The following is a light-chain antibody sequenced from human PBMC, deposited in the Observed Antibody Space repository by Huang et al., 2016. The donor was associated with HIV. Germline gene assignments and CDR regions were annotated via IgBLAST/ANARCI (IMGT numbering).Light chain of an antibody. V-gene: IGKV3-15*01. J-gene: IGKJ1*01. CDR2: GAS. Sequence: EKVMTQSPATLSVSPGERAALPCRASQSVSRNLAWYQQKPGQAPRRLMYGASTRATGIQARFSGSGSGTEFTLTISSLQSEDFAVYYCQQYNNWPWTFGQGTKVEIK. CDR1: QSVSRN. CDR3: QQYNNWPWT.